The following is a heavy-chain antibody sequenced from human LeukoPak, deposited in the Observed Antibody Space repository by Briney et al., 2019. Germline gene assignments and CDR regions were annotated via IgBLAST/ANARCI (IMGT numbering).Heavy chain of an antibody. J-gene: IGHJ5*02. CDR3: ATVKYDYGDPVGWFDP. Sequence: PGGSLRLSCAASGFPFSASAMTWVRQAPGKGLEWVSHILSTGTTYYADSMRGRFTISRDNSKNTLYLLMTSLRADDTAVYYCATVKYDYGDPVGWFDPWGQGTPVTVSS. CDR1: GFPFSASA. CDR2: ILSTGTT. D-gene: IGHD4-17*01. V-gene: IGHV3-23*01.